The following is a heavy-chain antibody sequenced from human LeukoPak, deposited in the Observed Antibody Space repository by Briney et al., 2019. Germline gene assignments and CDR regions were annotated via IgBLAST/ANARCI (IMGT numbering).Heavy chain of an antibody. V-gene: IGHV3-23*01. CDR2: ISGSGGST. Sequence: PGVSLRLSCAASGFTFSSYAMSWVRQAPGKGLEWVSAISGSGGSTYYADSVKGRFTISRDNSKNTLYLQMNSLRAEDTAVYYCAKEGPYYYDSSGLDIDYWGQGTLVTVSS. J-gene: IGHJ4*02. CDR3: AKEGPYYYDSSGLDIDY. CDR1: GFTFSSYA. D-gene: IGHD3-22*01.